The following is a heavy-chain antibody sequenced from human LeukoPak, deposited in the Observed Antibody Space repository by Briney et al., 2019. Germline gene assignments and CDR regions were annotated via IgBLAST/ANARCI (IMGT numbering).Heavy chain of an antibody. CDR3: ARDQCSGGSCYPGDYNWFDP. CDR1: GGTFSSYA. CDR2: IIPIFGTA. D-gene: IGHD2-15*01. V-gene: IGHV1-69*13. J-gene: IGHJ5*02. Sequence: SVKVSCKASGGTFSSYAISWVRQAPGQGHEWMGGIIPIFGTANYAQKFQGRVTITADESTSTAYMELSSLRSEDTAVYYCARDQCSGGSCYPGDYNWFDPWGQGTLVTVSS.